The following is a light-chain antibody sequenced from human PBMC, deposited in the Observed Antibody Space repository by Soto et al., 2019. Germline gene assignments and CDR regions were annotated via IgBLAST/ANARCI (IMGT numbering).Light chain of an antibody. J-gene: IGKJ4*01. V-gene: IGKV3-15*01. CDR3: PQYNNWPLT. CDR2: GAS. Sequence: EIVMTQSPATLSVSPGEGATLSCRASQSVSSNFAWYQQKPGQAPRLLLYGASTRATDIPARFSGSGSGTEFTLTISSLQSEDFAVYYCPQYNNWPLTFGGGTKVEIK. CDR1: QSVSSN.